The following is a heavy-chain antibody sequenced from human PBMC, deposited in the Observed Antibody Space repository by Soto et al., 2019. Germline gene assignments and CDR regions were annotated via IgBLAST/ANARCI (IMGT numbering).Heavy chain of an antibody. V-gene: IGHV3-33*01. Sequence: QVQLVESGGGVVQPGRSLRLSCAASGFNFNNYGMHWVRQSPGKGLEWVAVIWNDGNGYYYANSVKGRFTISRDNSKNTLYLQMSSLIAGDTAVYYCARRQISPPTRGAASARGGMDVWGQGTTVTVSS. J-gene: IGHJ6*02. CDR2: IWNDGNGY. D-gene: IGHD6-13*01. CDR1: GFNFNNYG. CDR3: ARRQISPPTRGAASARGGMDV.